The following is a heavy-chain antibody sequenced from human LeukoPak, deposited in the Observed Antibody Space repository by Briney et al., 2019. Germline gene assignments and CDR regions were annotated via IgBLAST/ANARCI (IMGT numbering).Heavy chain of an antibody. CDR3: ASDRGS. D-gene: IGHD3-16*01. CDR2: IYYSGST. Sequence: SETLSLTCTVSGGSISSYYWSWIRQPPGKGLEWIGYIYYSGSTNYNPSLKSRVTISVDTCKNQFSLKLSSVTAADTAVYYCASDRGSWGQGTLVTVSS. V-gene: IGHV4-59*01. J-gene: IGHJ4*02. CDR1: GGSISSYY.